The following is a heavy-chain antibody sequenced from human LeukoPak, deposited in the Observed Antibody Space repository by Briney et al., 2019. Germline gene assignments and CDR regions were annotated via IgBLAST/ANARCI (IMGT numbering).Heavy chain of an antibody. Sequence: GGSLRLSCAASGFTFSGYWMTWVRQAPGKGLEYVVNIKEDGSEKYYVDSVKGRFTISRDNTKNALYLQMSSLRGDDTAVYYCVRDCGFHSFDYWGQGTLVTVSS. J-gene: IGHJ4*02. V-gene: IGHV3-7*05. CDR3: VRDCGFHSFDY. CDR2: IKEDGSEK. D-gene: IGHD2-21*01. CDR1: GFTFSGYW.